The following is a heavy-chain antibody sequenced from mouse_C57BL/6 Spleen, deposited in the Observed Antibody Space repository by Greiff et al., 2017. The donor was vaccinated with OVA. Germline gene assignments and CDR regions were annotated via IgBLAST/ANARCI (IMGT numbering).Heavy chain of an antibody. V-gene: IGHV1-69*01. Sequence: QVQLQQPGAELVMPGASVKLSCKASGYTFTSYWMHWVKQRPGQGLEWIGEIDPSDSYTNYNQKFKGKSTLTVDKSSSTAYMQLSSLTSEDSAVYYCARSRGLITTGGYFDYWGQGTTLTVSS. CDR2: IDPSDSYT. J-gene: IGHJ2*01. CDR3: ARSRGLITTGGYFDY. D-gene: IGHD2-4*01. CDR1: GYTFTSYW.